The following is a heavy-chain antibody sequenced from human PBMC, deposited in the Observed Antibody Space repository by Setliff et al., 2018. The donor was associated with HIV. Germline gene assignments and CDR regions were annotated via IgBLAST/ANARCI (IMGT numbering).Heavy chain of an antibody. V-gene: IGHV4-59*12. CDR1: GGSISSYY. CDR2: IHHSGTT. CDR3: ARLVRPSSGNTDY. D-gene: IGHD3-10*01. Sequence: KPSETLSLTCTVSGGSISSYYWSWIRQPPGKGLEWIGYIHHSGTTRYNPSLRSRVTISVDTARNQISLKVNSVTAADTAIYYCARLVRPSSGNTDYWGQGTLVTVSS. J-gene: IGHJ4*02.